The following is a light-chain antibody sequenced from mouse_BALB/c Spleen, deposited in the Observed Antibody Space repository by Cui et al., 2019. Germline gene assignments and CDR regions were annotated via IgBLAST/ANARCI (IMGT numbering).Light chain of an antibody. CDR1: SSVSY. CDR3: QQWSRYPLT. J-gene: IGKJ5*01. Sequence: QIVLTQSPAIMSASPGEKVTMTCSASSSVSYMYWYQQKPGSSPRLLIYDTSNLASGVPVRFSGSGSGTSYSLTISRMEAEDAATYYCQQWSRYPLTFGAGTKLELK. CDR2: DTS. V-gene: IGKV4-55*01.